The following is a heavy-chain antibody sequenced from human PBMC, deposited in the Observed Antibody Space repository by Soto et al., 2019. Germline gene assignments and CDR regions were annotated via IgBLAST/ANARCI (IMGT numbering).Heavy chain of an antibody. CDR3: ARVPSPFDYYYAMDV. D-gene: IGHD3-9*01. CDR1: GDSISSGNKY. CDR2: IFSSGTT. J-gene: IGHJ6*02. V-gene: IGHV4-30-4*01. Sequence: SETLSLTCIVSGDSISSGNKYWSWIRQPPGKGLEWLGYIFSSGTTYHNPSLTSRLSMSLDTSQNQFSLKLNSVTDADTAVYFCARVPSPFDYYYAMDVWGQGTSVTVSS.